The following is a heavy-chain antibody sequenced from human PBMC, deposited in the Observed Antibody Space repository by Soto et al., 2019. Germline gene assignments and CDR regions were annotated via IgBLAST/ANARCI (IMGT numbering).Heavy chain of an antibody. CDR3: ARGELPSYYYMDV. Sequence: QVQLVQSGAEVKKPGASVRVSCRASGYTSTSYDINWVRRATGQGLEGMGWMNPNRGNTGDAQKFQGRVTMTRNTSISTAYMELSSLRSEDTAVYYCARGELPSYYYMDVWGKGTTVTVSS. V-gene: IGHV1-8*01. D-gene: IGHD1-26*01. J-gene: IGHJ6*03. CDR1: GYTSTSYD. CDR2: MNPNRGNT.